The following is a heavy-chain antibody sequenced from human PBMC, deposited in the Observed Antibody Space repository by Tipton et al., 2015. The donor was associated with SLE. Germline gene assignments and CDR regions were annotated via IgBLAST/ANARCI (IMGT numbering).Heavy chain of an antibody. D-gene: IGHD3-10*02. CDR3: AKEMFDFWFAP. V-gene: IGHV3-11*01. CDR1: GFTFSDYY. Sequence: SLRLSCAASGFTFSDYYMSWIRQAPGKGLEWVSYISSSGSTIYYADSVKGRFTISRDNAKNSLYLQMNSLRPEDTAMYYCAKEMFDFWFAPWGLGTLVTVSS. CDR2: ISSSGSTI. J-gene: IGHJ5*02.